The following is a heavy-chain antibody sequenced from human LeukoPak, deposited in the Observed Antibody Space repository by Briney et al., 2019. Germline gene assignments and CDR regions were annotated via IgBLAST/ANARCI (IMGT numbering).Heavy chain of an antibody. CDR2: ITGTDGST. V-gene: IGHV3-23*01. CDR1: GFTFSYYA. D-gene: IGHD1-26*01. Sequence: GGSLRLSCAASGFTFSYYAMSWVRQAPGEGLEWVSGITGTDGSTYYADSVKGRFTISRDNSKSALYLQMNSLRAEDTALYYCARKKWEPTSNDAFDIWGQGTMVTVSS. CDR3: ARKKWEPTSNDAFDI. J-gene: IGHJ3*02.